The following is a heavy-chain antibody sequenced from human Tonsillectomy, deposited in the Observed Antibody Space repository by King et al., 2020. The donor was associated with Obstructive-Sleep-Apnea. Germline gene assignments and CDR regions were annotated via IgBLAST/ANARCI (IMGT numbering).Heavy chain of an antibody. CDR3: AREVYASGLDY. D-gene: IGHD3-10*01. J-gene: IGHJ4*02. CDR1: GFTFSSYS. Sequence: VQLVESGGGLVQPGGSLRLSCAASGFTFSSYSMNWVRQAPGKGLEWVSYISSSSSTIYYADSVNGRFTISRDNALNSLCLQMNSLRAEDTAVYYCAREVYASGLDYWGQGTLVTVSS. CDR2: ISSSSSTI. V-gene: IGHV3-48*04.